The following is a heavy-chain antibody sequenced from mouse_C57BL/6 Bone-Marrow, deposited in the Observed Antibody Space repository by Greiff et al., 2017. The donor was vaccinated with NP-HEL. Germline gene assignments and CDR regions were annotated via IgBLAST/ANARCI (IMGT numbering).Heavy chain of an antibody. CDR3: ASHDYDVGFAY. V-gene: IGHV1-69*01. Sequence: QVQLQQPGAELVMPGASVKLSCKASGYTFTSYWMHWVKQRPGQGLEWIGEIDPSDSYTNYNQKFKGKSTLTVDKSSSTAYMQLSSLTSEDSAVYCCASHDYDVGFAYWGQGTLVTVSA. J-gene: IGHJ3*01. CDR1: GYTFTSYW. D-gene: IGHD2-4*01. CDR2: IDPSDSYT.